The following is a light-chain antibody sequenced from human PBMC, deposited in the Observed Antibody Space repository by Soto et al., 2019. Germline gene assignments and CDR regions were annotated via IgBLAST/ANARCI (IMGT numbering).Light chain of an antibody. CDR2: DAS. J-gene: IGKJ2*01. CDR3: QQYNSYSTYT. CDR1: QSISSW. V-gene: IGKV1-5*01. Sequence: DIQMTQSPSTLSASVGDRVTITCRASQSISSWLAWYQQKPGKAPKLLIYDASSLESGVTSRFSGSGSGTEFTLTLSSLQPDDFATYYCQQYNSYSTYTFGQGTKLEIK.